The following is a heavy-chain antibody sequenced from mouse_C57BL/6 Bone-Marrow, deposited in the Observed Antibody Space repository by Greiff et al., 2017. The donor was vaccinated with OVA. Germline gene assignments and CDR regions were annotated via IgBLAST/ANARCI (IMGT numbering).Heavy chain of an antibody. J-gene: IGHJ1*03. CDR2: IWRGGST. CDR3: AKSHYYGLYVDV. D-gene: IGHD1-2*01. CDR1: GFSLTSYG. Sequence: VKLQQSGPGLVQPSRSLSITCTVSGFSLTSYGVHWVRQSPGKGLEWLGVIWRGGSTDYNAAFMSRLSLTKDNSESQFFCKLNSLQADDTAIYDCAKSHYYGLYVDVWGTGTTVTVSS. V-gene: IGHV2-5*01.